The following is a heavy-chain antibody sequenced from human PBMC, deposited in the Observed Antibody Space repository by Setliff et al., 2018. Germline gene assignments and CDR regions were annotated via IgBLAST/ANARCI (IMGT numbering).Heavy chain of an antibody. CDR2: MYYSGTT. V-gene: IGHV4-59*01. CDR1: GSSIRGSY. Sequence: PSETLSLTCFVSGSSIRGSYWSWIRQTPGQGLEWIGNMYYSGTTTYNPSLKSRVTISVDTSKNQFSLKLISETAADTAVYYCARDCCGSLSDAFDIWGQGSMVTVSS. D-gene: IGHD3-10*01. CDR3: ARDCCGSLSDAFDI. J-gene: IGHJ3*02.